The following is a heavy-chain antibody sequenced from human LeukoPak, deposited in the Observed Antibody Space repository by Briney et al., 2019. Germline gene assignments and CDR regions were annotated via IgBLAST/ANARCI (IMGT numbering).Heavy chain of an antibody. CDR1: GGSFSGYY. J-gene: IGHJ4*02. V-gene: IGHV4-34*01. CDR2: INHSGST. Sequence: SETLTLTCAVYGGSFSGYYWSWIRQPPGKGLEWIGEINHSGSTNYNPSLKSRVTISVDMSKNQFSLKLSSVTAADTAVYYCARGFIGRGTAARDYWGQGTLVTVSS. D-gene: IGHD2-2*01. CDR3: ARGFIGRGTAARDY.